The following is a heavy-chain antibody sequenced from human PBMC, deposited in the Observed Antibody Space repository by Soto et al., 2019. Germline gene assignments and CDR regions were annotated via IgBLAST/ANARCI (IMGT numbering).Heavy chain of an antibody. CDR1: GGSISSSSYY. Sequence: SETLSLTCTVSGGSISSSSYYWGWIRQPPGKGLEWIGSIYYSGSTYHNPSLKSRVTISVDTSKNQFSLKLSSVTAADTAVYYCARLYGSGSYLYYYYGMDVWGQGTTVTVSS. V-gene: IGHV4-39*01. D-gene: IGHD3-10*01. J-gene: IGHJ6*02. CDR3: ARLYGSGSYLYYYYGMDV. CDR2: IYYSGST.